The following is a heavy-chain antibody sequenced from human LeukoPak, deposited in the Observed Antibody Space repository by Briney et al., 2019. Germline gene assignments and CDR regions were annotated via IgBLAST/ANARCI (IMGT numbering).Heavy chain of an antibody. CDR3: ATTDLYSSGWLPEPFDY. J-gene: IGHJ4*02. V-gene: IGHV4-34*01. Sequence: SETLSLICAVYGGSFSGYYWSWIRQPPGKGLEWIGEINHSESTNYNPSLKSRVTISVDTSKNQFSLKLSSVTAADTAVYYCATTDLYSSGWLPEPFDYWGQGTLVTVSS. CDR1: GGSFSGYY. D-gene: IGHD6-19*01. CDR2: INHSEST.